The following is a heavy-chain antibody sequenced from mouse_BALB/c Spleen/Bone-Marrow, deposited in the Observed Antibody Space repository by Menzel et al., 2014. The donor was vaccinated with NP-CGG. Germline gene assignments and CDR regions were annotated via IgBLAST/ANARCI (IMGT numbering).Heavy chain of an antibody. Sequence: EVMLVESGGGLVQPGGSRKLSCAASGFTFSSFGMHWVRQAPEKGPEWVAYISSGSSTIYYADTVKGRFTISRDNPKNTLFLQMTSLRAEDTAMYYCAITLGDGYDYAMFYGGQGTSVSVSS. CDR3: AITLGDGYDYAMFY. CDR1: GFTFSSFG. CDR2: ISSGSSTI. D-gene: IGHD1-2*01. J-gene: IGHJ4*01. V-gene: IGHV5-17*02.